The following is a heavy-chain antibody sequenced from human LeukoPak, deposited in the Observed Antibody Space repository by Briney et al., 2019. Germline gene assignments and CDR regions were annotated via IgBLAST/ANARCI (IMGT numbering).Heavy chain of an antibody. Sequence: SVKVSCKASGGTSSSYTISWVRQAPGQGLEWMGGIIPMFGTANYAQKFQGRVTITADESTSTAYMDLSSLRFEDTAVYYCARGTGCSSTSCYLRWGYYYGMDVWGQGTTVTVSS. J-gene: IGHJ6*02. V-gene: IGHV1-69*01. CDR3: ARGTGCSSTSCYLRWGYYYGMDV. D-gene: IGHD2-2*01. CDR2: IIPMFGTA. CDR1: GGTSSSYT.